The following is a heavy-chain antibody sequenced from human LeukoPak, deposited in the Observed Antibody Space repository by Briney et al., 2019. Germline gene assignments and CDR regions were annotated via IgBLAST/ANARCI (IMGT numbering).Heavy chain of an antibody. Sequence: SETLSLTCTVSGGSISSYYWSWIRQPPGKGLEWIGYIYYSGSTNYNPSLKSRVTVSVDTSKNQFSLKLSSVTAADTAVYYCARGKKWFGELGYWGQGTLVTVSS. V-gene: IGHV4-59*01. J-gene: IGHJ4*02. CDR2: IYYSGST. CDR1: GGSISSYY. D-gene: IGHD3-10*01. CDR3: ARGKKWFGELGY.